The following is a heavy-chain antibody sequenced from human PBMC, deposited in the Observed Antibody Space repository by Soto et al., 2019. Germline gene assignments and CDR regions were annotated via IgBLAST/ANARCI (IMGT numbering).Heavy chain of an antibody. J-gene: IGHJ5*02. D-gene: IGHD3-3*01. CDR1: GFTFSSYA. V-gene: IGHV3-30-3*01. CDR2: ISYDGSNK. CDR3: ARDRYDFWSGYFGENWFDP. Sequence: GGSLRLSCAASGFTFSSYAMHLVRQAPGKGMEWVAVISYDGSNKHYADSVKGRFTSSRDNSKNTLYLQMNSLRAEDTAVYYCARDRYDFWSGYFGENWFDPWGQGTLVTVSS.